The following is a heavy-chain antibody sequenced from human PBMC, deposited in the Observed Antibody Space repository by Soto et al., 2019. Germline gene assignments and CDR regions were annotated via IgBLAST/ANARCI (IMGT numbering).Heavy chain of an antibody. D-gene: IGHD3-3*01. CDR1: GFTFSSYG. CDR3: AREPWSGVNRGDYYYYYMDV. J-gene: IGHJ6*03. Sequence: QVQLVESEGGVVQPGRSLRLSCAASGFTFSSYGMHWVRQAPGKGLEWVAAISYDGSNKYYADSVKGRFTISRDNSKNTLYLQMNSLRTEDTAVYYCAREPWSGVNRGDYYYYYMDVWGKGTTVTVSS. CDR2: ISYDGSNK. V-gene: IGHV3-30*03.